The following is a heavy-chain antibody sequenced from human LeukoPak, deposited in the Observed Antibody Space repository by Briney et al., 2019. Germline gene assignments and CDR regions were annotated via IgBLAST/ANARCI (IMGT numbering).Heavy chain of an antibody. D-gene: IGHD5-24*01. Sequence: GGSPRLSCAASGFTFSSYSMNWVRQAPGKGLEWVSSISSGSSYIYYADSVKGRFTISRDNAKNSLYLQMNSLRAEDTAVYYCARGQSVEMATWTFVYWGQGTLVTVSS. V-gene: IGHV3-21*01. CDR2: ISSGSSYI. CDR3: ARGQSVEMATWTFVY. J-gene: IGHJ4*02. CDR1: GFTFSSYS.